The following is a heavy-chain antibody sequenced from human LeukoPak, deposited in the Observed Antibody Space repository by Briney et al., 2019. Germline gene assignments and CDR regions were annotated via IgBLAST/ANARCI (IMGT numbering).Heavy chain of an antibody. Sequence: PGRTLRLSCAASGFTFSTYWMHCVPEAPGKGLVCVTCIKRDWSRNSYADFVKGRFTFSRDHAMGTLYLQMNSLRADDTAVYYCARPYSYHDFWDWGQGTLVTVSS. CDR2: IKRDWSRN. CDR3: ARPYSYHDFWD. CDR1: GFTFSTYW. V-gene: IGHV3-74*01. D-gene: IGHD3-3*01. J-gene: IGHJ4*02.